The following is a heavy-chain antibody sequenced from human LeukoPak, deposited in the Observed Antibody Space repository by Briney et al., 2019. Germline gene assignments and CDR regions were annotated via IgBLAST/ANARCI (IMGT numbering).Heavy chain of an antibody. CDR1: GFIFSSYS. D-gene: IGHD1-1*01. CDR2: IGRSSSTI. Sequence: GGSLRPSCAASGFIFSSYSMNWVRQAPGKGLEWVSYIGRSSSTIYYADSVKGRFTISRDNAKNSLYLQMSSLRAEDTAVYYCARDNNSGLDYWGQGTLVTVSS. V-gene: IGHV3-48*01. J-gene: IGHJ4*02. CDR3: ARDNNSGLDY.